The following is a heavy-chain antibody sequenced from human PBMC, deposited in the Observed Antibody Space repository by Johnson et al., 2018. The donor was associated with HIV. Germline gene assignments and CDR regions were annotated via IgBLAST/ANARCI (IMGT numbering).Heavy chain of an antibody. D-gene: IGHD6-13*01. CDR2: ISYDGSNK. Sequence: QVQLVESGGGVVQPGRSLRLSCAASGFTFSSYTMHWVRQAPGRGLEWVAAISYDGSNKYYADSVKGRFTISRDNSKNTLYLQMNSLKTEDTAVYYCTTGTIAAAGLDAFDIWGQGTMVTVSS. CDR1: GFTFSSYT. CDR3: TTGTIAAAGLDAFDI. V-gene: IGHV3-30*04. J-gene: IGHJ3*02.